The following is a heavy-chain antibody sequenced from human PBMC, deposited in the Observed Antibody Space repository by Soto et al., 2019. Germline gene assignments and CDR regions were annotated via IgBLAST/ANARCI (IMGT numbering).Heavy chain of an antibody. D-gene: IGHD3-3*01. CDR2: ISYDGSNK. Sequence: PGGSLRLSCAASGFTFSNYAMHWVRQAPGKGLEWVAVISYDGSNKNHADTVKGRFTISRDNSKNTLYLQMNSLRAEDTAVYYCARGYDFWSGYYYPYGMDVWGQGTTVTVSS. J-gene: IGHJ6*02. CDR1: GFTFSNYA. V-gene: IGHV3-30-3*01. CDR3: ARGYDFWSGYYYPYGMDV.